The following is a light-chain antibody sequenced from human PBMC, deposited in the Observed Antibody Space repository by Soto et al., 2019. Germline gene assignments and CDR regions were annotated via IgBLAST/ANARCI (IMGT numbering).Light chain of an antibody. CDR2: VGSVGIVG. J-gene: IGLJ3*02. V-gene: IGLV9-49*01. CDR1: SGYSLYK. CDR3: GTDHGSGSNFVWV. Sequence: QLVLTQPPSASASLGASVTLTCTLSSGYSLYKVDWYQQRPGKGPRFVMRVGSVGIVGSKGDGIPDRFSVFGSGLNRFLTIKNIQEEDESDYYCGTDHGSGSNFVWVFGGGTKLTVL.